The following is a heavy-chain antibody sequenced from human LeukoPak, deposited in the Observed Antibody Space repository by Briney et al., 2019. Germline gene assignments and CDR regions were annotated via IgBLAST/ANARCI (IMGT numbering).Heavy chain of an antibody. Sequence: PGGSLRLSCAASGFNFRSYAIHWARQAPGKGLEWVAVIWYDGSKTYYAESVKGRFTISRDNSNNMAYLQMTGLRVEDTAVYYCAKEVGPDLGSWGQGTLVTVSS. CDR2: IWYDGSKT. CDR1: GFNFRSYA. J-gene: IGHJ4*02. D-gene: IGHD1-26*01. CDR3: AKEVGPDLGS. V-gene: IGHV3-33*06.